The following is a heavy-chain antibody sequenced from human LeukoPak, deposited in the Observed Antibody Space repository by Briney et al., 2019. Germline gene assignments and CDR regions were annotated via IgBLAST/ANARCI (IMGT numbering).Heavy chain of an antibody. V-gene: IGHV3-30-3*01. Sequence: PGRSLRLSCAGSRFTFSNYAMHWVRQAPGKGLEWMAVIAYDGSSEYLADSVKGRFTISRDNSKNTLYLQMNSLRPEDTAVYYCAIEDYQSSGWTDAFDIWGQGTMVTVSS. CDR2: IAYDGSSE. D-gene: IGHD6-19*01. J-gene: IGHJ3*02. CDR1: RFTFSNYA. CDR3: AIEDYQSSGWTDAFDI.